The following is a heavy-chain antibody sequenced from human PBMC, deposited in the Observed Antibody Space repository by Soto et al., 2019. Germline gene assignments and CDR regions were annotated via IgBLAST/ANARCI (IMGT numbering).Heavy chain of an antibody. Sequence: PSETLSLTCTVSGGSMNNYYWSWIRQPPGRGLEWIGYIYYSGSTNYNPSLKSRVTISVDTSKNQFSLKLSSVTAADTAVYYCARSGSWYYYGMDVWGQGTTVTVSS. V-gene: IGHV4-59*01. CDR3: ARSGSWYYYGMDV. D-gene: IGHD1-26*01. CDR1: GGSMNNYY. CDR2: IYYSGST. J-gene: IGHJ6*02.